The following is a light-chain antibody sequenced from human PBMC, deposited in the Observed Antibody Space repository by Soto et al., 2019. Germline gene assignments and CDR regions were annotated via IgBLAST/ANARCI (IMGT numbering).Light chain of an antibody. J-gene: IGKJ1*01. CDR3: QQYNSYWT. CDR1: QGISGW. V-gene: IGKV1-5*01. CDR2: DAS. Sequence: TRMTQSPSTLSTSVRDSVTMTCRASQGISGWLAWYQQKPGKAPKLLIYDASSLESGVPSRFSGSGSGTEFTLTISSLRPDDFATYYCQQYNSYWTFGQGTKVDIK.